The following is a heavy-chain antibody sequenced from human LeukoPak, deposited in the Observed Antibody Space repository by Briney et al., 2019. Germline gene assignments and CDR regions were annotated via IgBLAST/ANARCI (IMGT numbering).Heavy chain of an antibody. Sequence: PGGSLRLSCAASGSTFSMYGMHWVRQAPGKGLEWVADISYDGSYKNYADSVKGRFSISRDNDKKMLFLQINSLRSEDSAVYYCAKDGPSGYFLYRVLEYWGQGTLITVSS. D-gene: IGHD6-13*01. CDR3: AKDGPSGYFLYRVLEY. CDR2: ISYDGSYK. CDR1: GSTFSMYG. J-gene: IGHJ4*02. V-gene: IGHV3-30*18.